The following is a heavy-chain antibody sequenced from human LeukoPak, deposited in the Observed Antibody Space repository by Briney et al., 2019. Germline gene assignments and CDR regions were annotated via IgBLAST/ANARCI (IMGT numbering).Heavy chain of an antibody. CDR3: AELGITMIGGV. CDR2: IKNDGSST. CDR1: GFTFSSYW. Sequence: GSLRLSCAASGFTFSSYWMHWVRQTPGKGLVWVSRIKNDGSSTIYADSVRGRFSISRDNAKNSLYLQMNSLRAEDTAVYYCAELGITMIGGVWGKGTTVTISS. D-gene: IGHD3-10*02. J-gene: IGHJ6*04. V-gene: IGHV3-74*01.